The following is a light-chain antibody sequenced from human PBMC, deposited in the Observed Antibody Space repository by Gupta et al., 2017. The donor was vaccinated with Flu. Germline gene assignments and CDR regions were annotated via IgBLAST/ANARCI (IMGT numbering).Light chain of an antibody. CDR2: YDA. Sequence: PGKTAIINCSGFKLGDKLVCWFQQKAGQSPALVIYYDARRPSGIPERFSGSKSGDTATLTISGAQAVDEADYYCQAWDNATPFFGPGTKVTIL. CDR3: QAWDNATPF. CDR1: KLGDKL. J-gene: IGLJ1*01. V-gene: IGLV3-1*01.